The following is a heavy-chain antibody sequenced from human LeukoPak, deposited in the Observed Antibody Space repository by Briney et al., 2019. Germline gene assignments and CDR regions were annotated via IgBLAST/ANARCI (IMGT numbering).Heavy chain of an antibody. V-gene: IGHV4-59*01. D-gene: IGHD1/OR15-1a*01. CDR3: ASQLGGTTFH. CDR1: GVSINTYF. CDR2: VYYNGIT. Sequence: SETLSLTCTVSGVSINTYFWSWLRQPPGKGLEWIGYVYYNGITNYNTSLKSRVSISLDTSKNQFSLRLNSVTAAETAVYYCASQLGGTTFHWGQGTLVTVSS. J-gene: IGHJ4*02.